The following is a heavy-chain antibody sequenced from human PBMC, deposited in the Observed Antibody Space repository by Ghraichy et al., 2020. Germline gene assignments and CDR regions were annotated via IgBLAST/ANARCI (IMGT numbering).Heavy chain of an antibody. CDR2: ISSNGGST. J-gene: IGHJ4*02. CDR1: GFTFSSYA. CDR3: LKPSYISGWY. Sequence: GESLNISCSASGFTFSSYAMHWVRQAPGKGLEYVSAISSNGGSTYYADSVKGRFTISRDNSKNPLYLQMSSLRAEDTAVYYCLKPSYISGWYWGQGTLGTVSS. D-gene: IGHD6-19*01. V-gene: IGHV3-64D*09.